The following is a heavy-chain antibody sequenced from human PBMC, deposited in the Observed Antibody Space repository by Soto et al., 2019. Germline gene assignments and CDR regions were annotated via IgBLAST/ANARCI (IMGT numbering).Heavy chain of an antibody. CDR1: GYTFTSYG. CDR2: ISAYNGNT. Sequence: QVQLVQSGAEVKKPGASVKVSCKASGYTFTSYGISWVRQAPRQGLEWMGWISAYNGNTNYAQKLQGRVTMTTDTSTSTAYMELRSLRSDDTAVYYCARENEDFWSGYYSCFDYWGQGTLVTVSS. CDR3: ARENEDFWSGYYSCFDY. D-gene: IGHD3-3*01. J-gene: IGHJ4*02. V-gene: IGHV1-18*01.